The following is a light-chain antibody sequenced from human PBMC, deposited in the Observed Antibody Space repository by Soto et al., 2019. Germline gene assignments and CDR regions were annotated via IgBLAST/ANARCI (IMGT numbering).Light chain of an antibody. CDR2: GAS. J-gene: IGKJ1*01. CDR1: QSVSSN. Sequence: EIVMTQSPATLSVSPGERATLSCRASQSVSSNFAWYQQKPGQAPRLLIYGASTRTTGIPARCSGSGSGTKFIRTISSMQSEDLAVYYWQQYNNWPPMAFGQGTKVEIK. V-gene: IGKV3-15*01. CDR3: QQYNNWPPMA.